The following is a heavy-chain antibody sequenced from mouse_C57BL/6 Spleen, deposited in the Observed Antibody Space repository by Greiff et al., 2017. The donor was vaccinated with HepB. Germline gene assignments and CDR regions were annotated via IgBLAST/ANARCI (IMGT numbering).Heavy chain of an antibody. CDR1: GFTFSSYG. J-gene: IGHJ4*01. CDR3: ARQMYYYGSSYEAMDY. Sequence: EVQLVESGGDLVKPGGSLKLSCAASGFTFSSYGMSWVRQTPDKRLEWVATISSGGSYTYYPDSVKGRFTISRDNAKNTLYLQMSSLKSEDTAMYYCARQMYYYGSSYEAMDYWGQGTSVTVSS. CDR2: ISSGGSYT. D-gene: IGHD1-1*01. V-gene: IGHV5-6*01.